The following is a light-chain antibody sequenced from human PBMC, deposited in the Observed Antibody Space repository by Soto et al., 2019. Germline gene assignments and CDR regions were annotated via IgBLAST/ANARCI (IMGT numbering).Light chain of an antibody. Sequence: DTQMTHSPASLSSSVVYRVTVSCHASRDISDYLNWYQQRPGKAPKLLIYAASSLQSGVPSRFSGSGSGTDFTLTISSLQPEDFVTYYCQQTYSTPITFGQGTRLEIK. CDR1: RDISDY. CDR2: AAS. V-gene: IGKV1-39*01. CDR3: QQTYSTPIT. J-gene: IGKJ5*01.